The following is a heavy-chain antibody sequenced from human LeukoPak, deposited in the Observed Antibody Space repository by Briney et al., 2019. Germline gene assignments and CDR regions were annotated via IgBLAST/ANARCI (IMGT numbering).Heavy chain of an antibody. CDR2: IYYSGST. Sequence: SETLSLTCTVSGGSISSSSYYWGWIRQPPGKGLEWIGSIYYSGSTYYNPSLKSRVTITVDTSKNQFSLKLSSVTAADTAVYYCARLDPPGGDYWGQGTLVTVSS. CDR3: ARLDPPGGDY. V-gene: IGHV4-39*01. J-gene: IGHJ4*02. CDR1: GGSISSSSYY.